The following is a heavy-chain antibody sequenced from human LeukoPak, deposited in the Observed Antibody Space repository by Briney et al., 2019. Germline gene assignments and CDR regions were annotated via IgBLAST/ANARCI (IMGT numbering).Heavy chain of an antibody. Sequence: GESLKISCKGSGYSFTSYWIGWVRQMPGKGLEWMGIIYPGGSDTRYSPSFQGQVTISADKSISTAYLQWSSLKASDTAMYYCARGWGRDGYNYPTDYWGQGTLVTVSS. V-gene: IGHV5-51*01. D-gene: IGHD5-24*01. J-gene: IGHJ4*02. CDR1: GYSFTSYW. CDR2: IYPGGSDT. CDR3: ARGWGRDGYNYPTDY.